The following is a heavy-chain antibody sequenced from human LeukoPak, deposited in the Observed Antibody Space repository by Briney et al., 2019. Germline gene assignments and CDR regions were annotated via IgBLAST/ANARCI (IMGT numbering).Heavy chain of an antibody. CDR3: ARGGGWLGEFLDVAP. J-gene: IGHJ5*02. Sequence: GRSLRLSCAASGLTFSSYGMQWFRQAPDKGLEWVAAISNDGSNKYYADSVKDRYTISRDNSKNILFLQMDSLRAEDTAVYYCARGGGWLGEFLDVAPWGQGTLVTVSS. CDR1: GLTFSSYG. D-gene: IGHD3-10*01. CDR2: ISNDGSNK. V-gene: IGHV3-30*03.